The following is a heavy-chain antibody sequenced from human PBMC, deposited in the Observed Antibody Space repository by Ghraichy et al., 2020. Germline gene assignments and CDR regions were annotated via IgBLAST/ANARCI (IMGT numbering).Heavy chain of an antibody. D-gene: IGHD3-9*01. Sequence: GGSLRLSCAASGFTFSSYAMSWVRQAPGKGLEWVSAISGSGGSTYYADSVKGRFTISRDNSKNTLYLQMNSLRAEDTAVYYCAKDPHFDWLLYHPGYFDLWGRGTLVTVSS. V-gene: IGHV3-23*01. CDR3: AKDPHFDWLLYHPGYFDL. CDR2: ISGSGGST. CDR1: GFTFSSYA. J-gene: IGHJ2*01.